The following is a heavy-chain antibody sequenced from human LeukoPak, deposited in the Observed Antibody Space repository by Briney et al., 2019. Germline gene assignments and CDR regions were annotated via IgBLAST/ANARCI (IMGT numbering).Heavy chain of an antibody. Sequence: GGSLRLSCAASGFTFDDHAMHWVRQAPGKGLEWVSGISWNSGYIGYAESVKGRFTVSRDNAKNSLYLQMNSLRAEDMALYYCTKDIGSRGINALDMWGQGTMVIVSS. CDR1: GFTFDDHA. CDR3: TKDIGSRGINALDM. V-gene: IGHV3-9*03. J-gene: IGHJ3*02. D-gene: IGHD2-15*01. CDR2: ISWNSGYI.